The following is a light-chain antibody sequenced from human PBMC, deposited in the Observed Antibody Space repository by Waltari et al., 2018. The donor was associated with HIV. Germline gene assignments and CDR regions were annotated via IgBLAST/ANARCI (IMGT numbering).Light chain of an antibody. J-gene: IGLJ1*01. CDR2: DNN. Sequence: QSLLTQPPSVSAAPGQRVTISCSGNTSKIGSNFVSWNQQVPGTAPKVLIYDNNKRPSGIPDRFSGTKSGTSATLGITGLQTGDGADYYCGTWDSRLRGFAFGSGTKVTVL. CDR3: GTWDSRLRGFA. V-gene: IGLV1-51*01. CDR1: TSKIGSNF.